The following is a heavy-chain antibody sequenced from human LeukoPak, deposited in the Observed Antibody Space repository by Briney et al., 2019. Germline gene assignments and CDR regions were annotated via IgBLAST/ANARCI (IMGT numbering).Heavy chain of an antibody. Sequence: SETLSLTCTVSGGSINSDTYYWTWIRQPAGKRLEWIGRMSTTASPQYNPSLKSRVTISLQMSNNQFSLKLSSVTAADTAIYYCATYARHCSGGTCYSIDYWGQGTLVTVSS. CDR2: MSTTASP. CDR3: ATYARHCSGGTCYSIDY. CDR1: GGSINSDTYY. D-gene: IGHD2-15*01. V-gene: IGHV4-61*02. J-gene: IGHJ4*02.